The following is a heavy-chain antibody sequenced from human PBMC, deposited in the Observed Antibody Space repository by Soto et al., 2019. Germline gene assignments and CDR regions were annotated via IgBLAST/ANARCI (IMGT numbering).Heavy chain of an antibody. D-gene: IGHD6-13*01. CDR1: GFTFRSNG. J-gene: IGHJ4*02. Sequence: QVQLVESGGGVVQAGRSLRLSCAASGFTFRSNGMHWVRQAPGKGLEWVATIWYDSSNKYYADSVKGRFTISRDNSKNTLYVQMNNLRAEDTAVYYCTKEGNMGSSSWYYFDYWGQGTLVTVSS. CDR2: IWYDSSNK. V-gene: IGHV3-33*06. CDR3: TKEGNMGSSSWYYFDY.